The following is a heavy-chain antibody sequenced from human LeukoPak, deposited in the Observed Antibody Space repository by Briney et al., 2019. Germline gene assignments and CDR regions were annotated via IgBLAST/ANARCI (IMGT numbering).Heavy chain of an antibody. Sequence: GAPVKVSCKTLGYSFTHYGISWVRQAPGQGLEWLGRINTVNSNPEIEQKFQDRVTVTTDKSTATAYMELKNLTSDDTAVYYCARDRGLVRHTNWLDPWGQGTLVTVSS. CDR1: GYSFTHYG. CDR3: ARDRGLVRHTNWLDP. V-gene: IGHV1-18*01. J-gene: IGHJ5*02. CDR2: INTVNSNP. D-gene: IGHD3-10*01.